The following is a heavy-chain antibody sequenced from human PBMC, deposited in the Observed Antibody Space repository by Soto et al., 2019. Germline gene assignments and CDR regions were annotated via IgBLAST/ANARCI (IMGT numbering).Heavy chain of an antibody. J-gene: IGHJ5*02. CDR1: GFTFRNYA. CDR3: AKDAISGDGIWLMDS. V-gene: IGHV3-23*01. D-gene: IGHD4-17*01. CDR2: LLRSGSSA. Sequence: GSLRLYCAASGFTFRNYAMTWARQAPGKGLEWVSSLLRSGSSAYYADSVMGRFTISSDTSANSLYLQMDNLRAEDTAIYYCAKDAISGDGIWLMDSWGQGTVVTVSS.